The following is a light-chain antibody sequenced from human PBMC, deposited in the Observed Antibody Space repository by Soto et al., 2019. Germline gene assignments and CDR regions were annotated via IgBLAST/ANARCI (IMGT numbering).Light chain of an antibody. V-gene: IGKV3-15*01. Sequence: EIVMTQSPATLSVSAGERATLSCRASQSVSSSLAGYQQKPGQAPRLLIYGASTRATGVPARFRGSGSGTELTLTINSLQSEDFAVYYCQQYKNWPPITFGQGTRLDIK. CDR3: QQYKNWPPIT. J-gene: IGKJ5*01. CDR2: GAS. CDR1: QSVSSS.